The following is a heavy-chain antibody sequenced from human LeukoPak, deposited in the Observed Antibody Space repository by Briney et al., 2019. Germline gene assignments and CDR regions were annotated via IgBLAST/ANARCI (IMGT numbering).Heavy chain of an antibody. CDR3: ARALVGATFYYYYYMDV. CDR1: GFTFSSYE. CDR2: VSNSGTTR. V-gene: IGHV3-48*03. D-gene: IGHD1-26*01. Sequence: GGSLRLSCAASGFTFSSYEMNWVRQAPGKGLEWVSYVSNSGTTRYYADSVKGRFTISRDNAKNSLYLQMNSLRAEDTAVYYCARALVGATFYYYYYMDVWGKGTTVTVSS. J-gene: IGHJ6*03.